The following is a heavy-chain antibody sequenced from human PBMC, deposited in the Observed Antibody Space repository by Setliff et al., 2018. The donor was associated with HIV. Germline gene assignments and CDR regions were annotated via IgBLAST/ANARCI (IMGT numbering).Heavy chain of an antibody. D-gene: IGHD3-16*02. CDR3: ARAYYDSVWGNYRYRFYYFDY. CDR1: GYTFTVNH. J-gene: IGHJ4*02. CDR2: ISPDSGDT. V-gene: IGHV1-2*02. Sequence: ASVKVSCKTSGYTFTVNHLHWVRQAPGQGVEWVGKISPDSGDTFYAQKFLGRVTLTRDTSISTSYMELSSLRSEDTAVYYCARAYYDSVWGNYRYRFYYFDYWGQGSLVTVSS.